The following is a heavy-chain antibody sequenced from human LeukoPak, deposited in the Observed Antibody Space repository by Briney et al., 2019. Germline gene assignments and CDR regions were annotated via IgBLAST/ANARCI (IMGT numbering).Heavy chain of an antibody. CDR2: IYYSGST. V-gene: IGHV4-39*07. CDR3: ARDEGIAVANPNFDY. J-gene: IGHJ4*02. Sequence: PSETLSLTCTVSGGSISSSSYYWGWIRQPPGKGLEWIGSIYYSGSTYYNPSLKGRVTISVDTSKNQFSLKLSSVTAADTAVYYCARDEGIAVANPNFDYWGQGTLVTVSS. D-gene: IGHD6-19*01. CDR1: GGSISSSSYY.